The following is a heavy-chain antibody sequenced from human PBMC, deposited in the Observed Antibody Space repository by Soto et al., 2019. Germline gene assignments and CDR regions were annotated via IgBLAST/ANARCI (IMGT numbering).Heavy chain of an antibody. V-gene: IGHV1-2*02. CDR3: ARNVYCSSTSCYGMDV. D-gene: IGHD2-2*01. Sequence: ASVKVSCKASGYTFTGYYMHWVRQAPGQGLEWMGWINPNSGGTNYAQKFQGRVTMTRDTSISTAYMELSRLRSDDTAVYYCARNVYCSSTSCYGMDVWGQGTTVTVSS. CDR2: INPNSGGT. CDR1: GYTFTGYY. J-gene: IGHJ6*02.